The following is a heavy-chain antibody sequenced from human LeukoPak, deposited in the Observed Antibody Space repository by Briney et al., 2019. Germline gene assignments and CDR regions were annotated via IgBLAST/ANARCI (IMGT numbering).Heavy chain of an antibody. CDR2: INHSGST. V-gene: IGHV4-34*01. CDR3: ASAFSSSWYGAYYFDY. J-gene: IGHJ4*02. CDR1: GGSFSGYY. Sequence: SETLSLTCAVYGGSFSGYYWSWIRQPPGKGLEWIGEINHSGSTNYNPSLKSRVTISVDTSKNQFSLKLSSVTAADTAVYYCASAFSSSWYGAYYFDYWGQGTLVTVSS. D-gene: IGHD6-13*01.